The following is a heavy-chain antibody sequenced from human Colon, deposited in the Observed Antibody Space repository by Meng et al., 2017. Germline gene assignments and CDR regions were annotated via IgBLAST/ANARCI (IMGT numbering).Heavy chain of an antibody. CDR1: GFTFSSYG. V-gene: IGHV3-48*04. D-gene: IGHD2-8*02. Sequence: VQLGESGGGVVQPGRSLRLSCAASGFTFSSYGMHWVRQAPGKGLEWVSYIDSDSTTYYADSVKGRFTISRDNAKKSLYLQMSSLRVEDTAVYYCASGKSGFDYWGQGALVTVSS. CDR3: ASGKSGFDY. CDR2: IDSDSTT. J-gene: IGHJ4*02.